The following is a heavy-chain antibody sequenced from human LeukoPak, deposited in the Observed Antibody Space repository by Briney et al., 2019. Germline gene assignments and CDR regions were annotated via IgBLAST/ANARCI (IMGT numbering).Heavy chain of an antibody. CDR2: INAGNGNT. CDR1: GYTFTSYA. J-gene: IGHJ6*03. V-gene: IGHV1-3*01. CDR3: ARVGATTVANYYYYMDV. Sequence: ASVKVSCKASGYTFTSYAMHWVRQAPGQRLEWMGWINAGNGNTKYSQEFQGRVTMTTETSTSTAYMELRSLRSDDTAVYYCARVGATTVANYYYYMDVWGKGTTVTISS. D-gene: IGHD1-26*01.